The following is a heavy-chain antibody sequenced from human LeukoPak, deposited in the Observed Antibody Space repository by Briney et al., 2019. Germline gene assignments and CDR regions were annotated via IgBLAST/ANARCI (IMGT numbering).Heavy chain of an antibody. V-gene: IGHV3-23*01. D-gene: IGHD4/OR15-4a*01. Sequence: AGGSLRLSCAASGFSFSTYAMSWVRQAPGKGLEWVSGLSGSGDNTFYADSVKGRFTISRDNSKNTLYLQMNSLRAEDTAVYYCAKASRLTLDSFDIWGQGTMVTVSS. CDR3: AKASRLTLDSFDI. CDR1: GFSFSTYA. CDR2: LSGSGDNT. J-gene: IGHJ3*02.